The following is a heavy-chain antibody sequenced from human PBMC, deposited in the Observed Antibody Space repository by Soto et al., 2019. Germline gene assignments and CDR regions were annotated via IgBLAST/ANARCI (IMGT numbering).Heavy chain of an antibody. J-gene: IGHJ5*01. V-gene: IGHV3-30*01. Sequence: DSVKGRFTISRDKSKNTLYLQMNSLRPDDTAVYYCARGRNWFDSWGQGTLVTVFS. CDR3: ARGRNWFDS.